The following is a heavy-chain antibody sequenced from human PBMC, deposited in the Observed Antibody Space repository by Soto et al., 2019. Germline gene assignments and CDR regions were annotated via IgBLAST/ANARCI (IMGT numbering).Heavy chain of an antibody. Sequence: ASVKVSCKASGGTFSSYDINWVRQAPGQGLEWIGGINPIFGTADYAQKFQGRVTVTADESTTTAYMELSSLRSEDTAMYYCARPLLGRGFAFDYWGQGTLVTVSS. CDR3: ARPLLGRGFAFDY. J-gene: IGHJ4*02. D-gene: IGHD3-10*01. V-gene: IGHV1-69*13. CDR2: INPIFGTA. CDR1: GGTFSSYD.